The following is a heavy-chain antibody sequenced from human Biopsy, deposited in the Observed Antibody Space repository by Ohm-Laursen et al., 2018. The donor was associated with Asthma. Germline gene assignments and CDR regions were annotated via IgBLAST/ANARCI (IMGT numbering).Heavy chain of an antibody. D-gene: IGHD6-19*01. CDR2: VYWTGST. Sequence: GTLSLTCSVYGGSISSFYWSWIRQSPEKELEWMGYVYWTGSTNYNPSLKSRITMSVDTSKNRMFLELTSVTAADTAIYCCVRAVRNEQWLAPFDYWGQGKPVTVSS. CDR1: GGSISSFY. CDR3: VRAVRNEQWLAPFDY. V-gene: IGHV4-59*01. J-gene: IGHJ4*02.